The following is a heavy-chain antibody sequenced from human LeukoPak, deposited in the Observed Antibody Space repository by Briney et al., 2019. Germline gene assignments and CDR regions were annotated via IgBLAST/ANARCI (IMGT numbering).Heavy chain of an antibody. CDR1: GFAFSSYS. V-gene: IGHV3-21*01. J-gene: IGHJ4*02. CDR2: ISSSSSYI. CDR3: ARLDTARTSDY. Sequence: GGSLRLSCAASGFAFSSYSMNWVRQAPGKGLEWVSSISSSSSYIYYADSVKGRFTISRDNAKNSLYLQMNSLRAEDTAVYYCARLDTARTSDYWGQGTLVTVSS. D-gene: IGHD5-18*01.